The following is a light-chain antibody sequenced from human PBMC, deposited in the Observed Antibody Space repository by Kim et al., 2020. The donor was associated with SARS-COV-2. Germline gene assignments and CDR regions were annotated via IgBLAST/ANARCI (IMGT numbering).Light chain of an antibody. V-gene: IGLV3-1*01. CDR2: QDT. Sequence: SYELTQPPSVSVSPGQTASITCSGGNLGDGYASWNRQKPVQATVLVLYQDTKRPPGIPERFCCSSSEDAATLTIAGTQAMAEADYYCQASASGAGVFGTG. J-gene: IGLJ1*01. CDR3: QASASGAGV. CDR1: NLGDGY.